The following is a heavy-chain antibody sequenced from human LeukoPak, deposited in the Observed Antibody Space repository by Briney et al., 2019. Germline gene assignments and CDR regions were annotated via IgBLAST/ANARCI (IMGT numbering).Heavy chain of an antibody. J-gene: IGHJ6*03. CDR3: ARLKDYYGSGSYLPYYYMDV. Sequence: PSETLSLTCTVSGGSISSYYWSWIRQPPGKGLEWIAYIYYSGSTNYNPSLKSRVTISIDTSKNQFSPKLSSVTAADTAVYYCARLKDYYGSGSYLPYYYMDVWGKGTTVTVSS. CDR1: GGSISSYY. V-gene: IGHV4-59*08. D-gene: IGHD3-10*01. CDR2: IYYSGST.